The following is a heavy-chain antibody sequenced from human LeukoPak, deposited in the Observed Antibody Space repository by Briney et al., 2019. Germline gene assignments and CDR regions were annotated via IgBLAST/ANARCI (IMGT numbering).Heavy chain of an antibody. CDR1: GYTFTGYY. D-gene: IGHD3-9*01. V-gene: IGHV1-2*02. Sequence: GASVKLSCKASGYTFTGYYMHWVRQAPGQGLEWMGWIDPNSGGTNYAQKFQGRVTMTRDTSISTAYMELSRLRSDDTAVYYCARGDILTGYRSLAPNYYYYYGMDVWGQGTTVTVSS. CDR2: IDPNSGGT. CDR3: ARGDILTGYRSLAPNYYYYYGMDV. J-gene: IGHJ6*02.